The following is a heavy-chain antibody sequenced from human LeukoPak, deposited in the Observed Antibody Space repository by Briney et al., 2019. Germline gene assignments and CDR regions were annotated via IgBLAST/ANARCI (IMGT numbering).Heavy chain of an antibody. Sequence: GGSLRLSCAASGCTVSSNYMSWVRQAPGKGLEWVSVIYSGGSTYYADSVKGRFTISRDNSKNTLYLQMNSLRAEDTAVYYCARAVAGNFDYWGQGALVTVSS. CDR1: GCTVSSNY. J-gene: IGHJ4*02. CDR3: ARAVAGNFDY. CDR2: IYSGGST. D-gene: IGHD6-19*01. V-gene: IGHV3-66*01.